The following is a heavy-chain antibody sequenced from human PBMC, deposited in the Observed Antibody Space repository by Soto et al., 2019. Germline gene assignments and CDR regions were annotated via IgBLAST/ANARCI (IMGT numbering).Heavy chain of an antibody. CDR3: TTDPRGRYFDWLLSSLLGDY. Sequence: EVQLVESGGGLVKPGGSLRLSCAASRFTFSNARMSWVRQAPGKGLEWVGRIKSKTDGGTTDYAAPVKGRFTISRDDSKNTLYLQMNSLKTEDTAVYYCTTDPRGRYFDWLLSSLLGDYWGQGTLVTVSS. D-gene: IGHD3-9*01. CDR2: IKSKTDGGTT. V-gene: IGHV3-15*01. CDR1: RFTFSNAR. J-gene: IGHJ4*02.